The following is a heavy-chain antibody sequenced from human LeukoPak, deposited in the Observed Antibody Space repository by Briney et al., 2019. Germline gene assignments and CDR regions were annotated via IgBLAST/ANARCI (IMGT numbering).Heavy chain of an antibody. CDR2: ISDSGGST. CDR1: GFTFSSYA. Sequence: GGSLRLSCAASGFTFSSYAMGWVRQAPGKGLEWVSSISDSGGSTYYADSVKGRFTISRDNSKNTVYLQMNSLRAEDTAVYYCAKDAQRGFDYSNSLEYWGQGSLVTVSS. J-gene: IGHJ4*02. CDR3: AKDAQRGFDYSNSLEY. V-gene: IGHV3-23*01. D-gene: IGHD4-11*01.